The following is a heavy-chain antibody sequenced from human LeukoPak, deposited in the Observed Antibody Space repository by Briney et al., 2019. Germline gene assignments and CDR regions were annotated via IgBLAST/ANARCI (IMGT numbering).Heavy chain of an antibody. CDR1: GFTFSDYF. D-gene: IGHD1-26*01. Sequence: NTGGSLRLSCAASGFTFSDYFMSWIRPAPGKGLEWVSYISSSGNTIYYADSVKGRFTISRDNAKNSLYLQMNSLRAEDTAVYYCARGELCFDFWGQGTLVTVSS. J-gene: IGHJ4*02. CDR3: ARGELCFDF. CDR2: ISSSGNTI. V-gene: IGHV3-11*01.